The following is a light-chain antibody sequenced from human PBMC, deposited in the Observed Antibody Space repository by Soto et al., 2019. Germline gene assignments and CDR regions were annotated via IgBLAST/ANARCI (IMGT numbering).Light chain of an antibody. CDR2: AAS. V-gene: IGKV1-27*01. CDR1: QGISNS. Sequence: DIQMTQSPSSLSASVGDRVTITCRASQGISNSLAWYQQKPGKVPKVLIYAASTLQSGVPSRFSGSGSGTDFTLTISSLQPEDVATSYCQKYNSAPCTFGQGPKVEIK. CDR3: QKYNSAPCT. J-gene: IGKJ1*01.